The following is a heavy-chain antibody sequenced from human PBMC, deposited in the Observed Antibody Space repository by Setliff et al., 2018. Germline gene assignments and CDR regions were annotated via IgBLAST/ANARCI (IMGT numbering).Heavy chain of an antibody. D-gene: IGHD4-17*01. CDR3: ARDRVTTLENYYYYYGMDV. CDR2: IYYSGST. V-gene: IGHV4-39*07. J-gene: IGHJ6*02. Sequence: SDTLSLTCTVSGGSISSSSYYWGWIRQPPGKGLEWIGSIYYSGSTYYNPSLKSRVTISVDTSKNQFSLKLSSVTAADTAVYYCARDRVTTLENYYYYYGMDVWGQGTTVTVSS. CDR1: GGSISSSSYY.